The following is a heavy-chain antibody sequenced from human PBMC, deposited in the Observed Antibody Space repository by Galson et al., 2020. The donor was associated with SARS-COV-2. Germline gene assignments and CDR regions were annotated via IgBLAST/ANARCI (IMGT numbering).Heavy chain of an antibody. CDR3: ARRRAGFGSGTYYKRGAFDI. CDR2: YHTRST. V-gene: IGHV4-30-2*04. J-gene: IGHJ3*02. D-gene: IGHD3-10*01. Sequence: YHTRSTYYNSSLESRVTISLDTSKKQFSLTLNSVTAADTAVYYCARRRAGFGSGTYYKRGAFDIWGPGTMVTVSS.